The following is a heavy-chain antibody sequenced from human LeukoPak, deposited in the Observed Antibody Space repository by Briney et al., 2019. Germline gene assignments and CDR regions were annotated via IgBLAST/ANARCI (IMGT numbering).Heavy chain of an antibody. D-gene: IGHD1-1*01. J-gene: IGHJ5*02. CDR3: ARMERIGSDNWFDP. V-gene: IGHV1-8*03. CDR2: LSPNSDNT. CDR1: GYTFTNYD. Sequence: ASVTVSCKASGYTFTNYDINWVGQAVGQEGEGMGGLSPNSDNTCYAQKFQGRLTISMDTSINKAYMELSSLRSEDTAVYYCARMERIGSDNWFDPWGQGTLVTVSS.